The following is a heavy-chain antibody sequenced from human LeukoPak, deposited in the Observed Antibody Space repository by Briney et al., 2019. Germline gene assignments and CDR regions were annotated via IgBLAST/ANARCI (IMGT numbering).Heavy chain of an antibody. CDR2: IYYSGST. D-gene: IGHD3-22*01. CDR1: GGSISSGGYY. J-gene: IGHJ4*02. CDR3: ARDTRASEYYYDSSGYYDY. V-gene: IGHV4-31*03. Sequence: SQTLSLTCTVSGGSISSGGYYWSWIRQHPGKGLEWIGYIYYSGSTYYNPSLKSRVTISVDTSKNQFSLKLSSVTAADTAVYYCARDTRASEYYYDSSGYYDYWGQGTLVTVSS.